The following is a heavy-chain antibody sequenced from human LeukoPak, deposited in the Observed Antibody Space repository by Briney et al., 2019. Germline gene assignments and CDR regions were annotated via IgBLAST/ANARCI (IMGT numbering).Heavy chain of an antibody. CDR1: GFTFSDYW. CDR2: ISTDGSTT. D-gene: IGHD1-14*01. J-gene: IGHJ4*02. CDR3: TRVGSGTTRDY. V-gene: IGHV3-74*01. Sequence: SGRSLRLSCAVSGFTFSDYWMHWVRQTPGKGLVWVSRISTDGSTTSYADSVKGRFTISRDNAKNTLYLQMNSLRAEDTAVYYCTRVGSGTTRDYWGQGNLVTVSS.